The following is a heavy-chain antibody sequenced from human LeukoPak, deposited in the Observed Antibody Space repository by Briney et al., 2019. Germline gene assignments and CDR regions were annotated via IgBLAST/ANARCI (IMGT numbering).Heavy chain of an antibody. CDR3: AREYSGYPSPGYRNPYYFDY. CDR1: GYTFTGYY. J-gene: IGHJ4*02. D-gene: IGHD5-12*01. CDR2: INPNSGGT. Sequence: ASVEVSCKASGYTFTGYYMHWVRQAPGQGLEWMGWINPNSGGTNYAQKFQGRVTMTRDTSISTAYMELSRLRSDDTAVYYCAREYSGYPSPGYRNPYYFDYWGQGTLVTVSS. V-gene: IGHV1-2*02.